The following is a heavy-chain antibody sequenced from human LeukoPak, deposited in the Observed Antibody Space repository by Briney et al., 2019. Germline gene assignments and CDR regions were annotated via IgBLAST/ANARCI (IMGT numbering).Heavy chain of an antibody. CDR1: GGSVHRSF. CDR2: ISSGSSTM. V-gene: IGHV3-48*01. Sequence: PSETLSLTCVVSGGSVHRSFWTWVRQAPGKGLEWVSYISSGSSTMNYADSVKGRFTISRDNAKNSLYLQMNSLRVEDTAVYYCARDGFLEWLLYSYYFDYWGQGTLVTVSS. J-gene: IGHJ4*02. CDR3: ARDGFLEWLLYSYYFDY. D-gene: IGHD3-3*01.